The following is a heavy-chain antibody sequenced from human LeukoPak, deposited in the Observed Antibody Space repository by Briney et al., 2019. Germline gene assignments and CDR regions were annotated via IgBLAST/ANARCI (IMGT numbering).Heavy chain of an antibody. CDR2: ISSSGGTI. J-gene: IGHJ4*02. D-gene: IGHD3-22*01. CDR1: GLTFSDYY. Sequence: GGSLRLSCAASGLTFSDYYMSWIRQAPGKGLEWVSYISSSGGTIYYADSVKGRFTISRDNAKNSLYLQMNSLRAEDTAVYYCARDKGYYDSSGSIDYWGQGTLVTVSS. V-gene: IGHV3-11*01. CDR3: ARDKGYYDSSGSIDY.